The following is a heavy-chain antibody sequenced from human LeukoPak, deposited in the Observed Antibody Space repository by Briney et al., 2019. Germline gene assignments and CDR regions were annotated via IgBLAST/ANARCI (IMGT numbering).Heavy chain of an antibody. D-gene: IGHD4-17*01. CDR1: GFTFSSYS. J-gene: IGHJ4*02. V-gene: IGHV3-48*02. Sequence: GGSPRLSCAASGFTFSSYSMNWVRQAPGKGLEWVSYISSSSSTIYYADSVKGRFTISRDNAKNSQYLQMNSLRDEDTAVYYCARDHPVTPFDYWGQGTLVTVSS. CDR3: ARDHPVTPFDY. CDR2: ISSSSSTI.